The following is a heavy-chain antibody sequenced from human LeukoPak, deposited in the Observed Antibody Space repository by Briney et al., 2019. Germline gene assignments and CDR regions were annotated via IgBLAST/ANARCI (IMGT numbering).Heavy chain of an antibody. CDR3: AKMAAAAVWFDP. J-gene: IGHJ5*02. V-gene: IGHV3-9*01. CDR1: GFTFDDYA. CDR2: ISWNSGSI. D-gene: IGHD6-13*01. Sequence: PGGSLRLSCAASGFTFDDYAMHWVRQALGKGLEWVSGISWNSGSIGYADSVKGRFTISRDNAKNSLYLQMNSLRAEDTALYYCAKMAAAAVWFDPWGQGTLVTVSS.